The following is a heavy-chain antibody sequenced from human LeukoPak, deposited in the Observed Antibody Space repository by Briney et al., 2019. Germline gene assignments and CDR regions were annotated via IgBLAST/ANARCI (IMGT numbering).Heavy chain of an antibody. CDR3: AREAHDVDFWSGPFDC. CDR2: IIPILGIA. J-gene: IGHJ4*02. CDR1: GGTFTIYA. Sequence: GASVTVSFTASGGTFTIYAISWVRQAPGQGLEWMGRIIPILGIANYAQKFQGRVTITADKSTSTAYMELSSLRSEDTAVYYCAREAHDVDFWSGPFDCGGQGPLVTVS. D-gene: IGHD3-3*01. V-gene: IGHV1-69*04.